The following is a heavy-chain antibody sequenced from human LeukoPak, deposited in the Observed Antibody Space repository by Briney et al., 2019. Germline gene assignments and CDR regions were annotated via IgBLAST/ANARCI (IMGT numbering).Heavy chain of an antibody. CDR2: INQGGSVR. CDR1: GFSFRDVW. Sequence: PGGALRLSCAASGFSFRDVWMTWGCQALGKGLEWVANINQGGSVRYYVDSVKGRFTISRDDAKSSLYVQMNSLRDEDTAVYYCARFGYSGWTLEYWGQGTLVTVSS. V-gene: IGHV3-7*01. CDR3: ARFGYSGWTLEY. D-gene: IGHD5-12*01. J-gene: IGHJ4*02.